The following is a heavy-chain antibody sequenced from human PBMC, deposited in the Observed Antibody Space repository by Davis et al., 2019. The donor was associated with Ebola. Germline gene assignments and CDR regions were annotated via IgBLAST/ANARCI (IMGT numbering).Heavy chain of an antibody. Sequence: MPSETLSLTCTVSGGSISSSSYYWGWIRQPPGKGLEWIGTIYYSGSTYYNPSLKSRVTISVDTSKNQFSLKLSSVTAADTAVYYCARQLTFGGVMLIHFDYWGQGTLVTVSS. D-gene: IGHD3-16*01. V-gene: IGHV4-39*01. CDR1: GGSISSSSYY. CDR3: ARQLTFGGVMLIHFDY. J-gene: IGHJ4*02. CDR2: IYYSGST.